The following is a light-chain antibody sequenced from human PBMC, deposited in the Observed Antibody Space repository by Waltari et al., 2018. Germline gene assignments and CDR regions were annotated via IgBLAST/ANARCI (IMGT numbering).Light chain of an antibody. J-gene: IGLJ3*02. V-gene: IGLV4-69*01. CDR1: SGHSRNV. CDR2: VNSDGSR. Sequence: QLVLTQSPSAFASLVASVTLTCPLSSGHSRNVIAWLPQQSVQGPRYLMKVNSDGSRSKGDEIPDRFSGSSSGAERYLTISSLQSEDEADYYCQTGGHGTWVFGGGTKLTVL. CDR3: QTGGHGTWV.